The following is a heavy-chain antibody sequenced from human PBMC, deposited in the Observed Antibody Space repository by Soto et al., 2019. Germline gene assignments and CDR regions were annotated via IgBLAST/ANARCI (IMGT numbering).Heavy chain of an antibody. CDR3: ARGILGSGTANDH. CDR2: IIGDGLYT. V-gene: IGHV3-74*03. Sequence: EVQLVESGGGLVQPGGSLILSCAASGFTFSNYWMVWVRQAPRKGLVWVSRIIGDGLYTTYADSVKGRFTISRDNAKNAVYLQMNSLRDEDTAVYYCARGILGSGTANDHWGQGTLVTVSS. CDR1: GFTFSNYW. D-gene: IGHD3-10*01. J-gene: IGHJ4*02.